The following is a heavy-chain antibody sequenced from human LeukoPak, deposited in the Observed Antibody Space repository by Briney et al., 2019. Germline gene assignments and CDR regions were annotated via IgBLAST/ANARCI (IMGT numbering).Heavy chain of an antibody. CDR2: ISAYNGNT. V-gene: IGHV1-18*01. D-gene: IGHD5-18*01. CDR1: GYTFTTYA. J-gene: IGHJ5*02. Sequence: ASVKVSCKASGYTFTTYALNWVRQAPGQGLEWMGWISAYNGNTNYAQKLQGRVTMTTDTSTSTAYMELRSLRSDDTAVYYCARGVPWIQLWFGSWFDPWGQGTLVTVSS. CDR3: ARGVPWIQLWFGSWFDP.